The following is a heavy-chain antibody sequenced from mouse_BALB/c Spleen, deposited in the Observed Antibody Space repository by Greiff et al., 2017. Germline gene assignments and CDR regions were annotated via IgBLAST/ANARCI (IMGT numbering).Heavy chain of an antibody. CDR1: GFSLTGFG. Sequence: QVQLKESGPGLVAPSQSLSITCTASGFSLTGFGVNWVRQPPGKGLEWLGRIWGDGSTDNNSAPKSRLSISKDNTKSQVILKMSRLQTDDTARYYCARDYSNYFDNWGQGTTLTVTS. D-gene: IGHD2-5*01. V-gene: IGHV2-6-7*01. J-gene: IGHJ2*01. CDR2: IWGDGST. CDR3: ARDYSNYFDN.